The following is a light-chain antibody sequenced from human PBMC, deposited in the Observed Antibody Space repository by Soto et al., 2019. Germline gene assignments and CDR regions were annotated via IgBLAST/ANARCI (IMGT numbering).Light chain of an antibody. V-gene: IGKV1-5*03. J-gene: IGKJ2*01. CDR3: QQYSDSPFT. CDR1: QSISTS. Sequence: DIQMTQSPSTLSTSVGDRIAVTCRASQSISTSLAWYQQRPGKAPKLLIYQASSLQSGVPSRFSGSGSGTEFTLTISSLQPDDFATYYCQQYSDSPFTFGQGTKLEIK. CDR2: QAS.